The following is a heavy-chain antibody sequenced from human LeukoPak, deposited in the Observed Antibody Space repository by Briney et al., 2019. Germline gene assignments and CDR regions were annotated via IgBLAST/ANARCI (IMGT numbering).Heavy chain of an antibody. CDR2: INHSGST. J-gene: IGHJ4*02. CDR3: ARGSWVVRGLYSY. CDR1: GGSFSGYY. V-gene: IGHV4-34*01. Sequence: PSETLSLTCAVYGGSFSGYYWSWIRQPPGKGLEWIGEINHSGSTNYNPSLKSRVTISVDTSKNQFSLKLSSVTAADTAVYYCARGSWVVRGLYSYWGQGTLVTVSS. D-gene: IGHD3-10*01.